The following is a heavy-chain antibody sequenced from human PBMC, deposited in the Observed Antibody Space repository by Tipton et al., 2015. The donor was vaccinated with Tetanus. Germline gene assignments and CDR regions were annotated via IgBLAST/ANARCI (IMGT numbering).Heavy chain of an antibody. CDR1: GGSISPNY. J-gene: IGHJ4*02. D-gene: IGHD3-22*01. CDR3: ARDVRGYSYDDSGYYNPSYYFDL. Sequence: TLSLTYTVSGGSISPNYWSWIRQPPGKGLEWIGQMSYSGGANYNPYLNSRVTISVDTSKNQFSLRLSSVTAADTAVYYCARDVRGYSYDDSGYYNPSYYFDLWGQGTLVTVSS. CDR2: MSYSGGA. V-gene: IGHV4-59*01.